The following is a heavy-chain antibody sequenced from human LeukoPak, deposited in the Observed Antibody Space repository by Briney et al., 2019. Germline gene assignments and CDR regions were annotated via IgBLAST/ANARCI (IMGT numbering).Heavy chain of an antibody. CDR2: ISSNGGST. CDR3: VALDYGDFSFFDY. Sequence: GGSVTLSCSASGFPFSSYAMHWVRQAPGKGLEYVSAISSNGGSTYYADSVKGRFTISRDNSKNTLYLQMSSLRAEDTAVYYCVALDYGDFSFFDYWGQGAMLTVSS. V-gene: IGHV3-64D*09. CDR1: GFPFSSYA. J-gene: IGHJ4*02. D-gene: IGHD4-17*01.